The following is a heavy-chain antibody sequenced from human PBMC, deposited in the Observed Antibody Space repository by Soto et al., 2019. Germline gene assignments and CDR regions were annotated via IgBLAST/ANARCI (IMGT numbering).Heavy chain of an antibody. CDR1: GFTFGDYA. D-gene: IGHD3-10*01. Sequence: EVQVVESGGGSVQPGRSLRLTCAASGFTFGDYAMHWVRQTPGKGLEWVSGINWNSGIRVYADFVKGRFTISRDNAKNSLYLQMNSLRVEDTALYYCARDINNHGPWGFDYYYGMDVWGQGTTVTVSS. V-gene: IGHV3-9*01. CDR2: INWNSGIR. J-gene: IGHJ6*02. CDR3: ARDINNHGPWGFDYYYGMDV.